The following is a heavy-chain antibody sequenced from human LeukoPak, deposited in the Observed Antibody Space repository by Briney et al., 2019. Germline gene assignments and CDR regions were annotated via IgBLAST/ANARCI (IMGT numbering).Heavy chain of an antibody. CDR1: GYTFTGYY. D-gene: IGHD2-15*01. CDR3: ARGPQDTVVVVAATPLYNWFDP. J-gene: IGHJ5*02. V-gene: IGHV1-2*02. Sequence: ASVKVSCKASGYTFTGYYMHWVRQAPGQGLEWMGWINPNSGGTNYAQKFQGRVTMTRDTSISTAYMELSRLRSDDTAVYYCARGPQDTVVVVAATPLYNWFDPWGQGTLVTVSS. CDR2: INPNSGGT.